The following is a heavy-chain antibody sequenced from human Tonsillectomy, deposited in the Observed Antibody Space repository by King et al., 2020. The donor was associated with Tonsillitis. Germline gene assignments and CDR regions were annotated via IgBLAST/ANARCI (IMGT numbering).Heavy chain of an antibody. D-gene: IGHD3-16*01. CDR1: GYTFTNYV. J-gene: IGHJ3*02. CDR3: ARTRSPAAFDI. V-gene: IGHV1-18*04. Sequence: QLAQSGAEVKKPGASVKVSCKASGYTFTNYVITWVRQAPGQGLEWMGWISAYHGNTNYTQKLQGRVTMTTDTSTSTAYMELRSLRSDDTAVYYCARTRSPAAFDIWGQGTMVTVSS. CDR2: ISAYHGNT.